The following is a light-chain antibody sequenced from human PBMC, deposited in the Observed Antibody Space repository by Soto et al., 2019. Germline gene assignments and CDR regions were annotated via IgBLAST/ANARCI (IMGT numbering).Light chain of an antibody. CDR1: QGVSSN. Sequence: ETVMTQSPATLSVTPGEGATLSCRASQGVSSNLAWYQQKPGQAPRLLIYAASTRATGIPARFSGSGSGTEFTLTISSLQSEDFAFYYCQQYNTWPRTFGQGTKVEIK. J-gene: IGKJ1*01. V-gene: IGKV3-15*01. CDR2: AAS. CDR3: QQYNTWPRT.